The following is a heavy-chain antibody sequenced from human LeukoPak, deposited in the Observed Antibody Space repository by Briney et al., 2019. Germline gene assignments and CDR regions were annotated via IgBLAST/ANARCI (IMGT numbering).Heavy chain of an antibody. CDR3: AKEPHCSGGSCYSSYYFDY. CDR2: ISGSGGST. CDR1: GFIFSSYG. V-gene: IGHV3-23*01. D-gene: IGHD2-15*01. J-gene: IGHJ4*02. Sequence: GGSLRLSCAASGFIFSSYGMSWVRQAPGKGLEWVSAISGSGGSTYYADSVKGRFTISRDNSKNTLYLQMNSLRAEDTAVYYCAKEPHCSGGSCYSSYYFDYWGQGTLVTVSS.